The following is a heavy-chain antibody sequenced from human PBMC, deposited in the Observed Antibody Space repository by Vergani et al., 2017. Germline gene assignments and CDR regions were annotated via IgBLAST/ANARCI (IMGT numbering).Heavy chain of an antibody. Sequence: EVQLLESGGGLVQPGGSLRLSCAASGFTFSSYAMSWVRQAPGKGLEWVSAISGSGGSTYYADSVKGRFTISRDNSKNTLYLQMNSLRAEDTAVYYCAKDRDCSGGSCYLGNWFDPWGQGTLVTVSS. V-gene: IGHV3-23*01. CDR2: ISGSGGST. CDR1: GFTFSSYA. J-gene: IGHJ5*02. CDR3: AKDRDCSGGSCYLGNWFDP. D-gene: IGHD2-15*01.